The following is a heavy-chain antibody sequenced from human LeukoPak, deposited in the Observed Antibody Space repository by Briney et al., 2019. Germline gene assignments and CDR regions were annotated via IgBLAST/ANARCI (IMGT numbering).Heavy chain of an antibody. D-gene: IGHD3-3*01. Sequence: SSVKVSCKACGYTFTSYYMHWVRQAPGQGLEGMGIINPSGGSTSYAQKFQGRVTMTRDTSTSTVSMELSSLRSEDTAVYYRASPRAYEKYYFDYWGQGTLVTVSS. CDR1: GYTFTSYY. J-gene: IGHJ4*02. V-gene: IGHV1-46*01. CDR2: INPSGGST. CDR3: ASPRAYEKYYFDY.